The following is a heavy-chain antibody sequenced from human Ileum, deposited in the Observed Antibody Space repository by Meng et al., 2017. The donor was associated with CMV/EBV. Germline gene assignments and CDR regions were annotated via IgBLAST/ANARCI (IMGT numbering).Heavy chain of an antibody. Sequence: RRLRETGPVLVKPSATLSLTCTVSGGSISSSLYYWGWIRQPPGKGLEWIGTISYSGTAFYNLSLKSRVAISIDTSKFQFSLKLSSVTATDTAVYYCARDSTYPSGLDYWGQGTLVTVSS. CDR2: ISYSGTA. J-gene: IGHJ4*02. CDR1: GGSISSSLYY. CDR3: ARDSTYPSGLDY. D-gene: IGHD3-10*01. V-gene: IGHV4-39*07.